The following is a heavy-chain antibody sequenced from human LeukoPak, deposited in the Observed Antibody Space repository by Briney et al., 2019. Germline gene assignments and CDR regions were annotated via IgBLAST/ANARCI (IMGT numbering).Heavy chain of an antibody. CDR3: ARETERYSRNRNFDY. CDR2: INHSGGT. Sequence: SETLSLTCAVYGGSFSGYYWSWIRQPPGKGLEWIGEINHSGGTNYNPSLKSRVTISVDTSKNQFSLKLSSVTAADTAVYYCARETERYSRNRNFDYWGQGTLVTVSS. V-gene: IGHV4-34*01. CDR1: GGSFSGYY. D-gene: IGHD6-13*01. J-gene: IGHJ4*02.